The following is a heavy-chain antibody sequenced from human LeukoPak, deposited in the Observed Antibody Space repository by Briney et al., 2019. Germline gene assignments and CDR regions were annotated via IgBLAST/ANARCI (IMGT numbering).Heavy chain of an antibody. CDR1: GGSIRSYY. D-gene: IGHD3-3*01. V-gene: IGHV4-59*01. CDR3: ARDKVPGIF. Sequence: SETLSLTCTVSGGSIRSYYWSWIRQPPGKGLEWIGYIYYSGSTNYNPSLKSRVTISVDTSKNQFSLKLSSVTAADTAVYYCARDKVPGIFWGQGTMVTVSS. CDR2: IYYSGST. J-gene: IGHJ3*01.